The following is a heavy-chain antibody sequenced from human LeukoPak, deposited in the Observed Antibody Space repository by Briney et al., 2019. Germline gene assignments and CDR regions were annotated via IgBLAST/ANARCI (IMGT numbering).Heavy chain of an antibody. CDR3: ARAEWELLNFDY. J-gene: IGHJ4*02. CDR1: GFTFSSYA. D-gene: IGHD1-26*01. CDR2: ISYDGSNK. Sequence: GGSLRLSCAASGFTFSSYAMHWVRQAPGKGLDWVAVISYDGSNKYYADSVKGRFTISRDNSKNTLYLQMNSLRAEDTAVYYCARAEWELLNFDYWGQGTLVTVSS. V-gene: IGHV3-30-3*01.